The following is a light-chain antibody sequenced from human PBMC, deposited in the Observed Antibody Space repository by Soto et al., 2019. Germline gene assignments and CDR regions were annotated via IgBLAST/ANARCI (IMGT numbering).Light chain of an antibody. CDR1: QSISSSY. J-gene: IGKJ5*01. CDR3: QQRSNWPPGIT. V-gene: IGKV3D-20*02. Sequence: EIVLTQSRGTLSLSPGKRATLSCRASQSISSSYLAWYQQRPGQAPRLLIYGASSRATGIPDRFSGSGSGTEFTLTISRLEPEDFAVYYCQQRSNWPPGITFGQGTRLEIK. CDR2: GAS.